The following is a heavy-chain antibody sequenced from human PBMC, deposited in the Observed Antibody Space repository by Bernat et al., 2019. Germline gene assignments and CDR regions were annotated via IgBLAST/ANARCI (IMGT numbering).Heavy chain of an antibody. CDR2: ISYDGSNK. Sequence: QVQLVESGGGVVQPGRSLRLSCAASGFTFSSYAMHWVRQAPGKGLEWVAVISYDGSNKYYADSVKGRFTISRDNSKNTLYLQMNSLRAEDTAVYYCARDRRSLLVVPAAPLHWFDPWGQGTLVTVSS. CDR1: GFTFSSYA. V-gene: IGHV3-30*01. CDR3: ARDRRSLLVVPAAPLHWFDP. D-gene: IGHD2-2*01. J-gene: IGHJ5*02.